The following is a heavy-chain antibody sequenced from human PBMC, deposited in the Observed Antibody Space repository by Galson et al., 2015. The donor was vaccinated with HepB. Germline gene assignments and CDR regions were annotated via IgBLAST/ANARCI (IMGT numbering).Heavy chain of an antibody. J-gene: IGHJ4*02. V-gene: IGHV3-30*04. CDR2: ISYDGSNK. Sequence: VRQAPGKGLEWVAVISYDGSNKYYADSVKGRFTISRDNSKNTLYLQMNSLRAEDTAVCYCARDQEWELHCFDYWGQGTLVTVSS. CDR3: ARDQEWELHCFDY. D-gene: IGHD1-26*01.